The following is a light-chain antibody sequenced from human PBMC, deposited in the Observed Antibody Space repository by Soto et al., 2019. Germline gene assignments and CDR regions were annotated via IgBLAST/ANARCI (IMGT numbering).Light chain of an antibody. CDR2: DSS. CDR3: QHRSNWPPIT. V-gene: IGKV3-11*01. CDR1: QSVSIY. J-gene: IGKJ5*01. Sequence: EIVLTQSPATLSLSPGERATLSCRASQSVSIYLAWYQQKPGQAPRLLIYDSSNRVTGIPARFSARGSGTDFTLIISSLEPEDSAVYYCQHRSNWPPITFGQGTRLEIK.